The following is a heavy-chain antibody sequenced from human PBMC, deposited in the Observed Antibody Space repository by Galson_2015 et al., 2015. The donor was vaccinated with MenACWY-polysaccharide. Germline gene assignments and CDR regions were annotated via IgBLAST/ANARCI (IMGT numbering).Heavy chain of an antibody. V-gene: IGHV3-9*01. CDR2: ISWDSGSI. Sequence: SLRLSCAASGFTFDDYAMHWVRQAPGKGLEWVSGISWDSGSIGYADSVKGRFTISRDNAKNSLYLQMNSLRAEDTALYYCAKDIGGSSTSCPPYYYYGLDVWGQGTTVTVSS. D-gene: IGHD2-2*01. CDR3: AKDIGGSSTSCPPYYYYGLDV. CDR1: GFTFDDYA. J-gene: IGHJ6*02.